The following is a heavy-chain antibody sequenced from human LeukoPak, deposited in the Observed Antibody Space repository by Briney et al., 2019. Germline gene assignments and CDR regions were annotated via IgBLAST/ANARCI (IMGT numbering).Heavy chain of an antibody. J-gene: IGHJ2*01. CDR2: ISSSSSYI. CDR1: GFTFSSYS. Sequence: PGGSLRLSCAASGFTFSSYSMNWVRQAPGKGLEWVSSISSSSSYIYYADSVKGRFTISRDNAKNSLYLQMNSLRAEDTAVYYCAASPPQTITSWYFDLWGRGTLVTVSS. V-gene: IGHV3-21*01. D-gene: IGHD1-14*01. CDR3: AASPPQTITSWYFDL.